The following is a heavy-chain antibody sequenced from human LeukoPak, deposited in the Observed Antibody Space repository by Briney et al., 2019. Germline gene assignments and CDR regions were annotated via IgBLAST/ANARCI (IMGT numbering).Heavy chain of an antibody. Sequence: GGSLRLSCAASGFTFSNFGMHWVRQAPGKGLEWVAYIRYDGSNKYYADSVKGRFTISRDNPKNTLYLQMDSLRGQDTAVYYCARYTTGSMLVSFGWGQGTLVAV. J-gene: IGHJ4*02. D-gene: IGHD3-16*01. CDR1: GFTFSNFG. CDR3: ARYTTGSMLVSFG. V-gene: IGHV3-30*02. CDR2: IRYDGSNK.